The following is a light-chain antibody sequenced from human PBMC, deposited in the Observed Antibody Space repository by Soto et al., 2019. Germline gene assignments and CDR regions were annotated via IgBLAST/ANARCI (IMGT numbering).Light chain of an antibody. J-gene: IGKJ1*01. Sequence: EIVLTQSPGSLSLSPGERATLSCRASQSVSSRFFAWYQQKPGQAPRLLIFGASVRATGIPDRFSGSGSGPDFTLTISRLEPEDFAVYYCHQYDSSLTFGQGTKVEIK. V-gene: IGKV3-20*01. CDR2: GAS. CDR3: HQYDSSLT. CDR1: QSVSSRF.